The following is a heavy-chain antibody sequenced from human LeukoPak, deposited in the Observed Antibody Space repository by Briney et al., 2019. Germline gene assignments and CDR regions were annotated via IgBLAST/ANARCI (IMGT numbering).Heavy chain of an antibody. V-gene: IGHV3-74*01. D-gene: IGHD5-24*01. CDR3: ARDNAYMFDY. Sequence: GGPLRLSCAASGFTFGTYWMSWVRQAPGKGLVWVAHINTDGRTTTYADSVKGRFTVSRDNAKNTLYLEMNRLRAEDTAVYYCARDNAYMFDYWGQGTQVTVSS. CDR1: GFTFGTYW. CDR2: INTDGRTT. J-gene: IGHJ4*02.